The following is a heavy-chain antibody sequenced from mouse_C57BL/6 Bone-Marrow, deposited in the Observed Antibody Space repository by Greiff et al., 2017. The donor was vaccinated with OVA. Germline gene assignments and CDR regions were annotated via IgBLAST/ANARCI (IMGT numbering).Heavy chain of an antibody. CDR2: IRNKANGYTT. V-gene: IGHV7-3*01. J-gene: IGHJ3*01. CDR1: GFTFTDYY. D-gene: IGHD1-1*01. Sequence: EVKVVESGGGLVQPGGSLSLSCAASGFTFTDYYMSWVRQPPGKALEWLGFIRNKANGYTTEYSASVRGRFTISRDNSQSILYLQMNALRAEDSATYDCASSESSHYYGISPWFAYWGQGTLVTVSA. CDR3: ASSESSHYYGISPWFAY.